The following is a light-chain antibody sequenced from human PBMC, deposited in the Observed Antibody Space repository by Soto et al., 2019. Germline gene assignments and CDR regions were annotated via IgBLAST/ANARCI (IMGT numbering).Light chain of an antibody. V-gene: IGLV2-14*03. Sequence: QSALTQPASVSGSPGQSITISCTGSSSDVGGYSYVSWYQHHPGKAPKLMIYDVDNRPSGVSNRFSGSKSGNTASLTISGLQAEDEADYYCNSYTNTGTYVLFGGGTQLTVL. CDR3: NSYTNTGTYVL. CDR1: SSDVGGYSY. CDR2: DVD. J-gene: IGLJ2*01.